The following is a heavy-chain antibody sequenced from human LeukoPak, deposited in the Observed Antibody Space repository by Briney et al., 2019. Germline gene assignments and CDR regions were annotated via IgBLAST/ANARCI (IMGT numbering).Heavy chain of an antibody. D-gene: IGHD2-15*01. CDR2: ISSSSSYI. J-gene: IGHJ6*03. CDR3: ARVGYCSGGSCVKAPRSYYMDV. V-gene: IGHV3-21*01. CDR1: GFTFSSYS. Sequence: GGSLRLSCAASGFTFSSYSMNWVRQAPGKGLEWVSSISSSSSYIYYADSVKGRFTISRDNAKNSLYLQMNSLRAEDTAVYYCARVGYCSGGSCVKAPRSYYMDVWGKGTTVTVSS.